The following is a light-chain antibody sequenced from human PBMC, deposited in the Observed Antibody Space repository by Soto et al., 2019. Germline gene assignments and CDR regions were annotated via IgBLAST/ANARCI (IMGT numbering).Light chain of an antibody. Sequence: EIVMTQSPATLSVSPGERATLSCRASQSVGSTLAWYQQKVGQAPRLLIYDASARATGISARFSGSGSGTEFTLTISSLQSEDFAVYYCQQYNDWPETFGQGTKVDIK. J-gene: IGKJ1*01. V-gene: IGKV3-15*01. CDR1: QSVGST. CDR3: QQYNDWPET. CDR2: DAS.